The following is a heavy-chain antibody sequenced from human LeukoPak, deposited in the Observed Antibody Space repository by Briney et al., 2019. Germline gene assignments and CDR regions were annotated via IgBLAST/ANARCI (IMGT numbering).Heavy chain of an antibody. J-gene: IGHJ4*02. CDR3: ARDNGRKDDY. V-gene: IGHV3-7*01. Sequence: GGSPRLSCAASGFTFSSYWMSWVRQAPGKGLEWVANMQQDGSEKYYVDSVKGRFTISRDNAKNSLYLQMNSLRAEDTAVYYCARDNGRKDDYWGQGTLVTVSS. D-gene: IGHD2-8*01. CDR2: MQQDGSEK. CDR1: GFTFSSYW.